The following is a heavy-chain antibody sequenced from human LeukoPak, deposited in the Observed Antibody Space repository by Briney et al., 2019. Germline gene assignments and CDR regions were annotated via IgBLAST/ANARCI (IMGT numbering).Heavy chain of an antibody. CDR1: RFTFNTYW. CDR2: ISSGSSTI. V-gene: IGHV3-48*04. J-gene: IGHJ4*02. D-gene: IGHD2-15*01. Sequence: GGSLRLSCAASRFTFNTYWMSWVRQAPGKGLEWVSYISSGSSTIKYADSVKGRFTISRDNAKNSLYLQMTSLRAEDTAVYHCARVYCSGGRYYYFDYWGQGTLVTVSS. CDR3: ARVYCSGGRYYYFDY.